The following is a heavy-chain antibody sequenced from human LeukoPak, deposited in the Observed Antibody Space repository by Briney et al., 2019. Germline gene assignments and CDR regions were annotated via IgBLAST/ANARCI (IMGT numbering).Heavy chain of an antibody. Sequence: GGSLRLSCAAPGFTVSSNYMSWVRQAPGKGLEWVSVIYSGGSTYYADSVKGRFTISRDNSKNTLYLQMNSLRAEDTAVYYCARDRGSGYTDYWGQGTLVTVSS. J-gene: IGHJ4*02. V-gene: IGHV3-66*01. CDR3: ARDRGSGYTDY. CDR2: IYSGGST. D-gene: IGHD3-22*01. CDR1: GFTVSSNY.